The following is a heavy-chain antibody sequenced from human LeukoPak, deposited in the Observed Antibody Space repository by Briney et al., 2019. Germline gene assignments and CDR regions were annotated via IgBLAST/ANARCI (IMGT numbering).Heavy chain of an antibody. CDR2: IYSGGST. CDR1: GFTVSSNY. J-gene: IGHJ6*02. D-gene: IGHD6-19*01. V-gene: IGHV3-53*01. CDR3: ARPRIAVAGTDYYYGMDV. Sequence: GGSLRLSCAASGFTVSSNYMSWVRQAPGRGLEWVSVIYSGGSTYYADSVEGRFTISRDNSKNTLYLQMNSLRAEDTAVYYCARPRIAVAGTDYYYGMDVWGQGTTVTVSS.